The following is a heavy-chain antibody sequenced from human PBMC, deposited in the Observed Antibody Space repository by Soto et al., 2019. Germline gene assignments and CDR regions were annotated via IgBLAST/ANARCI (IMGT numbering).Heavy chain of an antibody. CDR3: AKDLSGYSYGFGVQWPYYYYYGMDV. CDR2: ITDTGGDA. J-gene: IGHJ6*02. Sequence: GGSLGLSCVASGITFGSRAMSWARQAPGEGLEWVSTITDTGGDAKYADSVKGRFTISRDNSKNTLYLQMNSLGAEDTAVYYCAKDLSGYSYGFGVQWPYYYYYGMDVWGQGTTVTVSS. V-gene: IGHV3-23*01. CDR1: GITFGSRA. D-gene: IGHD5-18*01.